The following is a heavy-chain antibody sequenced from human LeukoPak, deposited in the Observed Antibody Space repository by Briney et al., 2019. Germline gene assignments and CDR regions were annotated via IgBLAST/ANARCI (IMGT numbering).Heavy chain of an antibody. V-gene: IGHV1-8*01. J-gene: IGHJ4*02. CDR2: MNPNSGNT. CDR1: GYSLTSYD. D-gene: IGHD5-18*01. CDR3: ARWGTAMVESD. Sequence: ASVKVSCKASGYSLTSYDINWVRQASGQGLEWMGWMNPNSGNTVYAQKFQGRVTMTWSTSTSTAYMELSSLRSEDTAVYYCARWGTAMVESDWGQGTLVTVSS.